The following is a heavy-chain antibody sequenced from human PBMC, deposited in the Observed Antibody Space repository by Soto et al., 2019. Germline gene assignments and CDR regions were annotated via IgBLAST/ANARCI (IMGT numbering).Heavy chain of an antibody. Sequence: QVQLVESGGGVVQPGRSLRLSCAASGFTFSSYGMHWVRQAPGKGLEWVAVIWYDASNKYYADSVKGRFTICRDNCKNTLYQQMNSLIVEDTAVYYFAIDCAGYSIGWYQSGAFDYWGQGTLVTVSS. CDR1: GFTFSSYG. V-gene: IGHV3-33*01. D-gene: IGHD6-19*01. CDR3: AIDCAGYSIGWYQSGAFDY. J-gene: IGHJ4*02. CDR2: IWYDASNK.